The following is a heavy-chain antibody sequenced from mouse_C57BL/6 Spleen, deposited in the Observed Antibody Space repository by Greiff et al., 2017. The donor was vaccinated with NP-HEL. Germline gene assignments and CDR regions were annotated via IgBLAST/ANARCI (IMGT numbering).Heavy chain of an antibody. V-gene: IGHV3-1*01. J-gene: IGHJ3*01. CDR3: ARDYGSSHGEAWFAY. D-gene: IGHD1-1*01. CDR2: ISYSGST. CDR1: GYSITSGYD. Sequence: DVKLQESGPGMVKPSQSLSLTCTVTGYSITSGYDWHWIRHFPGNKLEWMGYISYSGSTNYNPSLKSRISITHDTSKNHFFLKLNSVTTEDTATYYCARDYGSSHGEAWFAYWGQGTLVTVSA.